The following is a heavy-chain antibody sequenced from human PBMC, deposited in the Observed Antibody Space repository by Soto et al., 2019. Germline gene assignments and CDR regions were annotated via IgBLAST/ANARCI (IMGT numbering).Heavy chain of an antibody. CDR2: INHSGST. CDR3: ASLDYYGSGSYYNVFGGPYYYYGMDV. V-gene: IGHV4-34*01. Sequence: PSETLSLTCAVYGGSFSGYYWSWIRQPPGKGLEWIGEINHSGSTNYNPSLKSRVTISVDTSKNQFSLKLSSVTAADTAVYYCASLDYYGSGSYYNVFGGPYYYYGMDVWGQGTTVT. D-gene: IGHD3-10*01. J-gene: IGHJ6*02. CDR1: GGSFSGYY.